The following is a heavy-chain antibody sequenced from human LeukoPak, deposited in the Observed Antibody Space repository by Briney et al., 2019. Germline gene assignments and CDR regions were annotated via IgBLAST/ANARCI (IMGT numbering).Heavy chain of an antibody. CDR3: AKSSRDDYVWGSYRPGDFDY. CDR1: GFTFSSYA. Sequence: PGGSLRLSCAASGFTFSSYAMSWVRQAPGKGLEWVSAISGSGGSTYYADSVKGRFTISRDNSKNTLYLQMNSLRVEDTAVYYCAKSSRDDYVWGSYRPGDFDYWGQGTLVTVSS. J-gene: IGHJ4*02. CDR2: ISGSGGST. D-gene: IGHD3-16*02. V-gene: IGHV3-23*01.